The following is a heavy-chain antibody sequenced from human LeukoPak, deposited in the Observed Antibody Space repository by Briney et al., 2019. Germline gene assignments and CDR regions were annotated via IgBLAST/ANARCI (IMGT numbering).Heavy chain of an antibody. Sequence: PGGSLRLSCAASGFTVSTNYMSWVRQAPGKGLEWVSLIYSGGNTNYADSVKGRFTISRDNSKNTLYLQMNSLSAEDTAVYYCARGPPPMVRGVMDYWGQGTLVTVSS. D-gene: IGHD3-10*01. CDR2: IYSGGNT. J-gene: IGHJ4*02. V-gene: IGHV3-53*01. CDR1: GFTVSTNY. CDR3: ARGPPPMVRGVMDY.